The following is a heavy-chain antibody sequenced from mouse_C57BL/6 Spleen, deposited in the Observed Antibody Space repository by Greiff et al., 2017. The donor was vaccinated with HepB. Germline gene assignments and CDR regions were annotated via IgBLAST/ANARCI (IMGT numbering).Heavy chain of an antibody. Sequence: QVQLQQSGPGLVQPSQSLSITCTVSGFSLTSYGVHWVRQSPGKGLEWLGVIWSGGSTDYNAAFISRLSISKDNSKSQVFFKMNSLQADDTAIYYCARNYLYDYDGGYAMDYWGQGTSVTVSS. D-gene: IGHD2-4*01. J-gene: IGHJ4*01. V-gene: IGHV2-2*01. CDR2: IWSGGST. CDR1: GFSLTSYG. CDR3: ARNYLYDYDGGYAMDY.